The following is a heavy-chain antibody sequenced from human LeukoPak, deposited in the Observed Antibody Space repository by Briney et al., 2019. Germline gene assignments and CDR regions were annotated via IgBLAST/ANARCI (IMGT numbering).Heavy chain of an antibody. CDR2: IGGGGART. V-gene: IGHV3-23*01. CDR1: GFTFSSYA. CDR3: AKFWAPWSGYFDY. D-gene: IGHD3-3*01. J-gene: IGHJ4*02. Sequence: GSLRLSCAASGFTFSSYAMSWVRQAPGKGLEWVSAIGGGGARTCYADSVKGRFTISRDNSKNTLYLQMSSLRAEDTAVYYCAKFWAPWSGYFDYWGQGTLVTVSS.